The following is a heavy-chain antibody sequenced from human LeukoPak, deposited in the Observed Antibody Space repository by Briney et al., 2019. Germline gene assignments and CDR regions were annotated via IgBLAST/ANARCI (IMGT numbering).Heavy chain of an antibody. J-gene: IGHJ3*02. CDR3: AKTSSIAAKNAFDI. D-gene: IGHD6-6*01. V-gene: IGHV3-21*01. CDR2: ISSSSSYI. CDR1: GFTFSSYS. Sequence: GGSLRLSCAASGFTFSSYSMNWVRQAPGKGLEWVSSISSSSSYIYYADSVKGRFTISRDNAKNSLYLQMNSPRAEDTAVYYCAKTSSIAAKNAFDIWGQGTMVTVSS.